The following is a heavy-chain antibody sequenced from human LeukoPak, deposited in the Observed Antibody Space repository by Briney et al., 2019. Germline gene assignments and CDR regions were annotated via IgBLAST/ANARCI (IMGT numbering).Heavy chain of an antibody. CDR3: ATTPYSGSYRPYYFDY. Sequence: ASVKVSCKVSGYTFTDYYMHWVQQAPGKGLEWVGLVDPEDGETIYAEKFQGRVTITADTSTDTAYMELSSLRSEDTAVYYCATTPYSGSYRPYYFDYWGQGTLVTVSS. D-gene: IGHD1-26*01. V-gene: IGHV1-69-2*01. J-gene: IGHJ4*02. CDR1: GYTFTDYY. CDR2: VDPEDGET.